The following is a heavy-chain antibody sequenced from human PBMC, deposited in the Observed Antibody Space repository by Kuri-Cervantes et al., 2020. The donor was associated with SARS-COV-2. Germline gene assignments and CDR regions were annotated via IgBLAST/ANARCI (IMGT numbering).Heavy chain of an antibody. CDR1: GSIFSSST. J-gene: IGHJ4*02. CDR2: ITSSGGST. CDR3: ARDGYFDWLFQGDYFDY. D-gene: IGHD3-9*01. Sequence: GESLKISCAASGSIFSSSTMSWVRQAPGKGLEWVSSITSSGGSTYYADSVKGRFTISRDNSKNTLYLQMNSLRAEDTAVYYCARDGYFDWLFQGDYFDYWGQGTLVTVSS. V-gene: IGHV3-23*01.